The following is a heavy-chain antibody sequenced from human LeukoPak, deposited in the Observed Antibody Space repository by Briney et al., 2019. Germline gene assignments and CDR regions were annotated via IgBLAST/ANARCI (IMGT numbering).Heavy chain of an antibody. Sequence: SETLSLTCAVYGGSFSGYYWSWIRQPPGKGLEWIGEINHSGSTNYNPSLKSRVTISVDTSKNQFSLKLSSVTAADTAVYYCARTPGGLNYFDYWGQGTLVTVSS. V-gene: IGHV4-34*01. CDR2: INHSGST. CDR3: ARTPGGLNYFDY. CDR1: GGSFSGYY. J-gene: IGHJ4*02. D-gene: IGHD1-26*01.